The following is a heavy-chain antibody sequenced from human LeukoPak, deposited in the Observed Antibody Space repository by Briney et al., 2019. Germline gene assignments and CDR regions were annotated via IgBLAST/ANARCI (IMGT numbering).Heavy chain of an antibody. CDR2: INHSGST. CDR1: GGSFSGYY. Sequence: SETLSLTCAVYGGSFSGYYWSWIRQPPGKGLEWIGEINHSGSTNYNPSLKSRVTISVDTSKNQFSLKLSSVTAADTAVYYCAGGAVAGTITYYYYGMDVWGQGTTVTVSS. D-gene: IGHD6-19*01. J-gene: IGHJ6*02. CDR3: AGGAVAGTITYYYYGMDV. V-gene: IGHV4-34*01.